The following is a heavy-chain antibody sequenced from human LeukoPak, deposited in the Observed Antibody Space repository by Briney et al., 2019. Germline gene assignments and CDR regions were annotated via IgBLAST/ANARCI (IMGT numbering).Heavy chain of an antibody. CDR3: ARSGIAVAAYYFDY. CDR1: GGSITNNNYN. CDR2: FYYSGST. J-gene: IGHJ4*02. V-gene: IGHV4-39*07. D-gene: IGHD6-19*01. Sequence: PSETLSLTCTVSGGSITNNNYNWDWIRQPPGKGLEWIGDFYYSGSTYYNPSLKSRVTISVDTSKNQFSLKLSSVTAADTAVYYCARSGIAVAAYYFDYWGQGTLVTVSS.